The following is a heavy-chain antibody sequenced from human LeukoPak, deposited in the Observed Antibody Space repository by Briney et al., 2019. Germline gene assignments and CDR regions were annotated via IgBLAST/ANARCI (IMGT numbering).Heavy chain of an antibody. Sequence: GGSLRLSCAASGFTVSSNYMSWVRQAPGKGLEWVSVIYSGGSTYYADSVKGRFTISRDNAKNSLYLQMNSLRAEDTAVYYCARDYDYDFDYWGQGTLVTVSS. CDR1: GFTVSSNY. V-gene: IGHV3-53*01. CDR2: IYSGGST. D-gene: IGHD3-16*01. CDR3: ARDYDYDFDY. J-gene: IGHJ4*02.